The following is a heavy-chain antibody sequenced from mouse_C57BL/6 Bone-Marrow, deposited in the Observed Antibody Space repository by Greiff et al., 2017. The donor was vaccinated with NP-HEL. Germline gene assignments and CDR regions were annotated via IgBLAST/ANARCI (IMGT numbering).Heavy chain of an antibody. CDR3: ARDSNSPWFAY. D-gene: IGHD2-5*01. CDR1: GYTFTSYW. CDR2: IDPSDSYT. J-gene: IGHJ3*01. V-gene: IGHV1-50*01. Sequence: QVQLQQSGAELVKPGASVKLSCKASGYTFTSYWMQWVKQRPGQGLEWIGEIDPSDSYTNYNQKFKGKATLTVDTSSSTAYMQLSSLTSEDSAVYYCARDSNSPWFAYWGQGTLVTVSA.